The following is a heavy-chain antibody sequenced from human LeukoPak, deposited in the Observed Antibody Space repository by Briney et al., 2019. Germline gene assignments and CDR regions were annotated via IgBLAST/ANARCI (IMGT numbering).Heavy chain of an antibody. Sequence: PSETLSLTCTVSGGSISRGDYYWSWIRQSPGKGLEWIGYIYYTGSTYYNPSLKSRVTISLDMSKNQFSLKLNSVTAADTAVYYCARDSSGHWYFDLWGRGTLVTVSS. CDR1: GGSISRGDYY. D-gene: IGHD3-22*01. CDR2: IYYTGST. V-gene: IGHV4-30-4*01. J-gene: IGHJ2*01. CDR3: ARDSSGHWYFDL.